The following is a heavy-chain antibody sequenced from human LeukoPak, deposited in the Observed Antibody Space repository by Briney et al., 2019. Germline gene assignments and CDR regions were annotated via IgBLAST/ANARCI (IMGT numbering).Heavy chain of an antibody. V-gene: IGHV4-61*01. J-gene: IGHJ6*04. Sequence: SETLSLTCTVSGGSVSSGSYYWRWIRQPPGKGLEWIGCIYYSGSTDYNPSLKSRVTISVDTSKNQFSLNLSSVTAADTAVYYCARILGYCSSTSCYRGLLYYYGMDVWGKGTTVTVSS. D-gene: IGHD2-2*01. CDR1: GGSVSSGSYY. CDR2: IYYSGST. CDR3: ARILGYCSSTSCYRGLLYYYGMDV.